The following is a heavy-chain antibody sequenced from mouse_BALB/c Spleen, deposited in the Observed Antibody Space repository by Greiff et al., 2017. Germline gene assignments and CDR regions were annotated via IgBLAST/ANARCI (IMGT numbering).Heavy chain of an antibody. D-gene: IGHD2-14*01. CDR3: ARSGEVRRYFDV. Sequence: EVQLHQSGAELVKPGASVKLSCTASGFNIKDTYMHWVKQRPEQGLEWIGRIDPANGNTKYDPKFQGKATITADTSSNTAYLQLSSLTSEDTAVYYCARSGEVRRYFDVWGAGTTVTVSS. CDR1: GFNIKDTY. J-gene: IGHJ1*01. CDR2: IDPANGNT. V-gene: IGHV14-3*02.